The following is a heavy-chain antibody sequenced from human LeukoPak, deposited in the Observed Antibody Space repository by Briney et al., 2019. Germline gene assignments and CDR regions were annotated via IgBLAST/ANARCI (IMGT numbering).Heavy chain of an antibody. CDR3: ARAHYYDSSGYFDY. J-gene: IGHJ4*02. CDR1: GGSIRSSYYY. V-gene: IGHV4-39*07. Sequence: PSETLSLTCTVSGGSIRSSYYYWGWIRQPPGKGLEWIGSIYDSGSTYYNPSLKSRVTISVGTSKNQFSLKLSSVTAADTAVYYCARAHYYDSSGYFDYWGQGTLVTVSS. D-gene: IGHD3-22*01. CDR2: IYDSGST.